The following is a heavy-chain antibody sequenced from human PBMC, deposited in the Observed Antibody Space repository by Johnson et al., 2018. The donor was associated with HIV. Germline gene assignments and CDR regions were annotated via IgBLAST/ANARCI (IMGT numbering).Heavy chain of an antibody. CDR2: ISWNSGSI. CDR1: GFTFDDYA. Sequence: QLVESGGGLGQPGRSLRLSCAASGFTFDDYAMHWVRQVPGKGLEWVSGISWNSGSIGYADSVKGRFTISRDNAKNSLYLQMNSLRTEDTAFYYCAKDMVRYTSDVDAFDVWGQGTMVTVSS. D-gene: IGHD6-19*01. V-gene: IGHV3-9*01. J-gene: IGHJ3*01. CDR3: AKDMVRYTSDVDAFDV.